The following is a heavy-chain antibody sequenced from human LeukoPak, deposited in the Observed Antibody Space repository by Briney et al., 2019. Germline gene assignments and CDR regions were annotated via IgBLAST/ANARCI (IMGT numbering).Heavy chain of an antibody. Sequence: SETLSLTCTVSGGSISSGDYYWSWIRQPPGKGLEWIGYIYYSGSTYYNPSLKSRVTISVDTSKNQFSLKLSSVTAADTAVYYCARGPYYDSSGYYFYWYFDLWGRGTLVTVPS. CDR3: ARGPYYDSSGYYFYWYFDL. D-gene: IGHD3-22*01. J-gene: IGHJ2*01. CDR1: GGSISSGDYY. V-gene: IGHV4-30-4*01. CDR2: IYYSGST.